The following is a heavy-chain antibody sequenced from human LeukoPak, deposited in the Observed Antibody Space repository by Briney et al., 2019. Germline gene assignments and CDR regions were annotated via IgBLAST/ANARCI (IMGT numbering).Heavy chain of an antibody. D-gene: IGHD3-22*01. J-gene: IGHJ6*02. CDR2: INTDGSSA. V-gene: IGHV3-74*01. Sequence: GGSLRLSCAASGFTFSSYWMHWVRHSPGKGLVWVSRINTDGSSASYADSVKGRFTISRDNAKNTVYLQMNSLRVEDTAVYYCARVGGYDSSGMYYYYYGMDVWGQGTTVTVSS. CDR3: ARVGGYDSSGMYYYYYGMDV. CDR1: GFTFSSYW.